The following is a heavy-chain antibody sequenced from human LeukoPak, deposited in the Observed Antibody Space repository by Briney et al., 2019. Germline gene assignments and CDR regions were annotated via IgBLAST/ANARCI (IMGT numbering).Heavy chain of an antibody. CDR2: ISSSSSYI. Sequence: GGSLRLSCAASGFTFSSYGMHWVRQAPGKGLEWVSSISSSSSYIYYADSVKGRFTISRDNAKNSLYLQMNSLRAEDTAVYYCAREAIFGVVTDYWGQGTLVTVSS. CDR3: AREAIFGVVTDY. J-gene: IGHJ4*02. D-gene: IGHD3-3*01. CDR1: GFTFSSYG. V-gene: IGHV3-21*01.